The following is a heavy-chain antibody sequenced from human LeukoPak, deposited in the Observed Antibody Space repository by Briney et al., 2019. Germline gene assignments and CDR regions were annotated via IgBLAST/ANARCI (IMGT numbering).Heavy chain of an antibody. V-gene: IGHV3-30*02. Sequence: PGGSLRLSCGASGFTFSSYGMHWVRQAPGKGLEWVAFIRYDGSNKYYADSVKGRFTISRDNSKNTLYLQMNSLRAEDTAVYYCARDPYNGAYSEGYYYYYMDVWGKGTTVTVSS. D-gene: IGHD1-1*01. CDR1: GFTFSSYG. CDR2: IRYDGSNK. CDR3: ARDPYNGAYSEGYYYYYMDV. J-gene: IGHJ6*03.